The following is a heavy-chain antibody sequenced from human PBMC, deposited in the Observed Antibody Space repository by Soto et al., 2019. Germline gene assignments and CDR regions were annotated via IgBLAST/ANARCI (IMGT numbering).Heavy chain of an antibody. Sequence: EVQLVESGGGLVQPGGSLRLSCAASGFTVSTNYMTWVRQAPGKGLEWVSVIYSGGSTYYADSVKGRFTISRHNSKNTLYLQMNSLRAEDTAVYYCARGVGSGWSYYFDYWGQGTLVTVSS. CDR2: IYSGGST. J-gene: IGHJ4*02. CDR1: GFTVSTNY. D-gene: IGHD6-19*01. CDR3: ARGVGSGWSYYFDY. V-gene: IGHV3-53*04.